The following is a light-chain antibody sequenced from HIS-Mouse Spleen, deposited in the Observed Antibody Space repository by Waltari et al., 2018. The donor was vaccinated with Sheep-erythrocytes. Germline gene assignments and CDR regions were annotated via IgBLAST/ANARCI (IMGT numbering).Light chain of an antibody. CDR3: QAWDSSTAV. CDR1: KLGDNY. CDR2: QDS. V-gene: IGLV3-1*01. Sequence: SYELTQPPSVSVSPGQTASIPCSGDKLGDNYACWYQQTPGQSPVLVIYQDSKRPSGIPERFSGSNSGNTATLTISGTQAMDEADYYCQAWDSSTAVFGGGTKLTVL. J-gene: IGLJ2*01.